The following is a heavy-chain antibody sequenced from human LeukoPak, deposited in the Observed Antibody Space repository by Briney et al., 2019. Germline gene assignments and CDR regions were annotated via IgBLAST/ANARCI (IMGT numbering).Heavy chain of an antibody. CDR2: ISYDGSNK. D-gene: IGHD5-18*01. CDR3: AKAFRIGYSYGPDAFDI. CDR1: GFTFSSYG. Sequence: GGSLRLSCAASGFTFSSYGMHWVRQAPGKGLEWVAVISYDGSNKYYADSVKGRFTISRDNSKNTLYLQMNSLRAEDTAVYYCAKAFRIGYSYGPDAFDIWGQGTMVTVSS. J-gene: IGHJ3*02. V-gene: IGHV3-30*18.